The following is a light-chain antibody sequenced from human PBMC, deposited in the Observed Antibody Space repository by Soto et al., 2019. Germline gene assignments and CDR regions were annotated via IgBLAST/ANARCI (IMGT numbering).Light chain of an antibody. CDR2: EVS. CDR3: SSYTLSRAYV. CDR1: SSDVGGYNY. Sequence: QSALTQPASVSGSPGQSITISCTGTSSDVGGYNYVSWYQQQSGKAPKLMIHEVSNRPSGVSNRFSGSKSGNTASLTISGLQAEEEADYYCSSYTLSRAYVLGIGIKLTVL. V-gene: IGLV2-14*01. J-gene: IGLJ1*01.